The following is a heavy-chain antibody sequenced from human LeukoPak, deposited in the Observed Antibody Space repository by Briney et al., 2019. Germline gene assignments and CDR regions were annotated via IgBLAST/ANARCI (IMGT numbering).Heavy chain of an antibody. D-gene: IGHD3-10*01. V-gene: IGHV4-59*08. J-gene: IGHJ4*02. CDR2: IYYSGST. Sequence: SETLSLTCTVSGGSISSYYWSWIRQPPGKGLEWIGYIYYSGSTYYNPSLKSRVTISVDTSKNQFSLKLSSVTAADTAVYYCARVHHYGGGFDSWGQGTLVTVSS. CDR3: ARVHHYGGGFDS. CDR1: GGSISSYY.